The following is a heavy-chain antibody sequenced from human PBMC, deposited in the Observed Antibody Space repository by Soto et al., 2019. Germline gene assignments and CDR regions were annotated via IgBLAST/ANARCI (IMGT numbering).Heavy chain of an antibody. CDR1: GYTFTSYW. J-gene: IGHJ4*02. D-gene: IGHD3-9*01. Sequence: PGESLKISCKASGYTFTSYWIGWVRLMPGKGLEWMGFSYPGDSDARYSPSFEGQVTISVDKSINTAYLRWNSLKASDTAIYYCARQPDYNILTGYLYYFDYWGQGTPVTV. CDR2: SYPGDSDA. CDR3: ARQPDYNILTGYLYYFDY. V-gene: IGHV5-51*01.